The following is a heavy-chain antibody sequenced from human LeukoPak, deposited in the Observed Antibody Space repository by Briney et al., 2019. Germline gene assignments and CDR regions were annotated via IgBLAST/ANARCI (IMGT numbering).Heavy chain of an antibody. D-gene: IGHD2-2*01. CDR2: INPNSGGT. CDR1: GYTFTGYY. V-gene: IGHV1-2*02. Sequence: ASVKVSCKASGYTFTGYYMHWVRQAPGQGLEWMGWINPNSGGTNYAQKFQGRVTMTRDTSISTAYMELRRLRSDDTAVYYCARDGCPRYCSSTSCYDGYYYYYMDVWGKGTTVTVSS. CDR3: ARDGCPRYCSSTSCYDGYYYYYMDV. J-gene: IGHJ6*03.